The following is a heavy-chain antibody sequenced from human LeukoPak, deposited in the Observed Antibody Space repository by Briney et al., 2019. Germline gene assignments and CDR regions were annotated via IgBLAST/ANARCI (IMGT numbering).Heavy chain of an antibody. D-gene: IGHD3-16*01. CDR2: INHSGST. Sequence: SETLSLTCAVYGGSFSGYYWSWIRQPPGKGLEWIGEINHSGSTNYNPSLKSRVTISVDTSKNQFSLKLSSVTAADTAVYYCARIRIMITFGGVIPLAFDYWGQGTLGTVS. J-gene: IGHJ4*02. CDR3: ARIRIMITFGGVIPLAFDY. V-gene: IGHV4-34*01. CDR1: GGSFSGYY.